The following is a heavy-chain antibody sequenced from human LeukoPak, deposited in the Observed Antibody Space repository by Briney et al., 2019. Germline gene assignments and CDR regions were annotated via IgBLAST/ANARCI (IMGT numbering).Heavy chain of an antibody. CDR1: GGSISSHY. D-gene: IGHD6-13*01. Sequence: SETLSLTCTVSGGSISSHYWTWIRQPPGKGLEWIGYIYPSGITNYNPSLTSRLTISVDTSSNQFSLDLRSMTAADTAVYYCARHLSSSWNFDYWGRGTLVTVSS. CDR3: ARHLSSSWNFDY. J-gene: IGHJ4*02. V-gene: IGHV4-59*08. CDR2: IYPSGIT.